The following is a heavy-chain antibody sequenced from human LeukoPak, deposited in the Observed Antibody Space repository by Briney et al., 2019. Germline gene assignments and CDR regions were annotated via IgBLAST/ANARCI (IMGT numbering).Heavy chain of an antibody. Sequence: GGSLRLSCAASGFTFSSYWMSWVRQAPGKGLEWVSAISGSGGSTYYADSVKGRFTISRDNSKNTLYLQMNSLRAEDTAVYYCAKLWHIVVVTAIPVGAFDIWGQGTMVTVSS. CDR2: ISGSGGST. CDR3: AKLWHIVVVTAIPVGAFDI. D-gene: IGHD2-21*02. CDR1: GFTFSSYW. V-gene: IGHV3-23*01. J-gene: IGHJ3*02.